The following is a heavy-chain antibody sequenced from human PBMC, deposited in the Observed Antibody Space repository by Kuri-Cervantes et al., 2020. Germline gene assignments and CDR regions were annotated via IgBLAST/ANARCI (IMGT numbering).Heavy chain of an antibody. CDR2: IYYSGST. CDR1: GGSISSSSYY. D-gene: IGHD6-13*01. Sequence: SETLSLTCTVSGGSISSSSYYWGWIRQPPGKGLEWIGSIYYSGSTYYNPSLKSRVTISVDTSKNQFSLKLVSVTDADTAVYYCASHAGTGGYDWFDPWGQGTLVTVSS. CDR3: ASHAGTGGYDWFDP. V-gene: IGHV4-39*01. J-gene: IGHJ5*02.